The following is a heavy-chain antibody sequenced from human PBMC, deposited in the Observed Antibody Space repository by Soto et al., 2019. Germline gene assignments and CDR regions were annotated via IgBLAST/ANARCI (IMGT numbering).Heavy chain of an antibody. CDR1: GGTFSTYA. Sequence: QVQLVQSGAEVKKPESSVKFSCKAPGGTFSTYAISWVRQAPGQGLEWMGGIIPMFGTANYAQRFQDRVTMTADESRNTVYMELSSLRSEDTAVYFCASGIQLWLRRINNGYSGWGQGTLVTVSS. J-gene: IGHJ4*02. CDR3: ASGIQLWLRRINNGYSG. D-gene: IGHD5-18*01. CDR2: IIPMFGTA. V-gene: IGHV1-69*12.